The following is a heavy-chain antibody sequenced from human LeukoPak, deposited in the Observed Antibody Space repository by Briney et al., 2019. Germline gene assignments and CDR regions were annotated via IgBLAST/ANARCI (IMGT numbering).Heavy chain of an antibody. J-gene: IGHJ4*02. Sequence: PSETLSLTCTVSGGSISSYYWSWIRQPPGKELEWIGYIYYSGSTNYNPSLKSRVSISVDTSESQFSLILRSVTAADTAVYYCARLDFRDGDYVFWYWGQGTLVTVSS. CDR3: ARLDFRDGDYVFWY. V-gene: IGHV4-59*08. CDR2: IYYSGST. CDR1: GGSISSYY. D-gene: IGHD4-17*01.